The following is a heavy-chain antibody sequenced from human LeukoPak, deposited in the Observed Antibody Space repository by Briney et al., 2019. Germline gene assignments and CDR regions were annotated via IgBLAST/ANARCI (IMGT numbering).Heavy chain of an antibody. V-gene: IGHV1-2*02. CDR1: GYTFTSYY. CDR3: ARGGSGSYYGEGEFDY. J-gene: IGHJ4*02. CDR2: INPNSGGT. Sequence: ASVKVSCKASGYTFTSYYMHWVRQAPGQGLEWMGWINPNSGGTNYAQKFQGRVTMTRDTSISTAYMELSRLRSDDTAVYYCARGGSGSYYGEGEFDYWGQGTLVTVSS. D-gene: IGHD3-10*01.